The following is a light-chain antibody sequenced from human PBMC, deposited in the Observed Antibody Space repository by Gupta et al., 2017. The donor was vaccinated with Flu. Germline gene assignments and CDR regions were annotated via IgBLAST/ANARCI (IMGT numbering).Light chain of an antibody. V-gene: IGKV1-39*01. Sequence: SSLSASVGDRVTITCRASQSISNYLNWYQQKPGEAPKLLVYRASSLQSGVPSRFSGSGSGTDITLTISSLQPEACASYFCQQSYSTPLLTFGPGTKVDIK. CDR1: QSISNY. J-gene: IGKJ3*01. CDR3: QQSYSTPLLT. CDR2: RAS.